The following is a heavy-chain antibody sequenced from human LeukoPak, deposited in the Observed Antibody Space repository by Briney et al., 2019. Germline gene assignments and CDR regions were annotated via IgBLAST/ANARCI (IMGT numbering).Heavy chain of an antibody. CDR1: GYTLTELS. V-gene: IGHV1-24*01. CDR2: FDPEDGET. CDR3: ARPHLDHGDLFDY. D-gene: IGHD4-17*01. J-gene: IGHJ4*02. Sequence: ASVKVSCKVSGYTLTELSMHWVRQAPGKGLEWMGGFDPEDGETIYAQKFQGRVTMTEDTSTDTAYMELNSLRAEDTAVYYCARPHLDHGDLFDYWGQGTLVTVSS.